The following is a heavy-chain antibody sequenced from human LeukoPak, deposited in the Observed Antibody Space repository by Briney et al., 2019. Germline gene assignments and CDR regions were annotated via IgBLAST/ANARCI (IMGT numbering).Heavy chain of an antibody. CDR2: ISYDGSNK. CDR1: GFTFSSYV. D-gene: IGHD1-26*01. J-gene: IGHJ4*02. V-gene: IGHV3-30*18. CDR3: AKDNVIVGGYYFDY. Sequence: GGSLRLSCAASGFTFSSYVMHWVRQAPGKGLEWVAVISYDGSNKYYADSVTGRFTISRDNSKNTLYLQMNSLRAEDTAVYYCAKDNVIVGGYYFDYWGQGTLVTVSS.